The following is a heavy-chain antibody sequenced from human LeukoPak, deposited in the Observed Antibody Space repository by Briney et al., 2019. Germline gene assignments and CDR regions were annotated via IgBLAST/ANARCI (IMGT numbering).Heavy chain of an antibody. CDR1: GFTFSGYS. Sequence: GGSLRLSCAASGFTFSGYSMNWVRQAPGKGLKWVSYISGSSGTKYYADSVKGRFTVSRDNAKNSLYLQMNSLRAEDTAVYYCARAPYTSGWYRGDNDYWGQGTLVTVSS. V-gene: IGHV3-48*01. J-gene: IGHJ4*02. CDR2: ISGSSGTK. D-gene: IGHD6-19*01. CDR3: ARAPYTSGWYRGDNDY.